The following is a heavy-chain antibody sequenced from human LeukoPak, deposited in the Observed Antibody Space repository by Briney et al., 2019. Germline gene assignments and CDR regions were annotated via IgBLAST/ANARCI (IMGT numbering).Heavy chain of an antibody. Sequence: VASVKVSCKASGFTFTSSAMQWVRQARGQRHEWIGWIVVGSGNTNYAQKFQERVTITRDMSTSTAYMELSSLRSEDTAVYYCAATAAAGTVRWFDPWGQGTLVTVSS. CDR1: GFTFTSSA. J-gene: IGHJ5*02. V-gene: IGHV1-58*02. CDR2: IVVGSGNT. D-gene: IGHD6-13*01. CDR3: AATAAAGTVRWFDP.